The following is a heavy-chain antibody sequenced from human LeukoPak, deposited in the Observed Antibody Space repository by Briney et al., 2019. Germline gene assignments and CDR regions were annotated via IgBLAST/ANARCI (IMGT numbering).Heavy chain of an antibody. D-gene: IGHD4-17*01. CDR1: GDSISSHY. V-gene: IGHV4-59*11. CDR3: ARDLVTVTKGFDI. Sequence: SETLSLTCAVSGDSISSHYWTWIRHSPGTGLEWIGYISNIGRTNYNPSLKSRVTISIDTSKNQFSLRRRSVTAADTAVYYCARDLVTVTKGFDIWGQRKMVSVSS. CDR2: ISNIGRT. J-gene: IGHJ3*02.